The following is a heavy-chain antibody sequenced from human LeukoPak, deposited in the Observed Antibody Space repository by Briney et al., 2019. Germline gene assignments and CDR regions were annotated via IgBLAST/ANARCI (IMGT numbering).Heavy chain of an antibody. CDR1: GFTFSSYA. J-gene: IGHJ4*02. Sequence: GGSLRLSCAASGFTFSSYAMHWVRQAPGKGLEWVAVISYDGSNKYYADSVKGRFTISRDNSKNTLYLQMNSLRAEDTAVYYCAGHAGTDWGQGTLVTVS. D-gene: IGHD1-26*01. CDR3: AGHAGTD. V-gene: IGHV3-30*01. CDR2: ISYDGSNK.